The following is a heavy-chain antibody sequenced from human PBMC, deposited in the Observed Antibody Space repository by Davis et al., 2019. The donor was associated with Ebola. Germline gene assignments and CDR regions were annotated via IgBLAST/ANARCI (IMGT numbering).Heavy chain of an antibody. J-gene: IGHJ6*02. Sequence: GESLKISCAASGFTFSSYAMSWVRQAPGKGLEWVSAISGSGGSTYYADSVKGRFTISRDNSKNTLYLQMNSLRAEDTAVYYCAKVLFRGIQLWSYYYYYGMDVWGQGTTVTVSS. D-gene: IGHD5-18*01. V-gene: IGHV3-23*01. CDR3: AKVLFRGIQLWSYYYYYGMDV. CDR1: GFTFSSYA. CDR2: ISGSGGST.